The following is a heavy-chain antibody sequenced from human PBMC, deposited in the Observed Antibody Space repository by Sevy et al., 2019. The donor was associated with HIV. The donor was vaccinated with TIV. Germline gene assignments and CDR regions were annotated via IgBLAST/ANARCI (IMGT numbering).Heavy chain of an antibody. D-gene: IGHD6-13*01. V-gene: IGHV3-49*04. CDR1: GFTFGDYC. Sequence: GGSLRLSCTASGFTFGDYCMSWVRRAPGKGLEWVAFLKSDVYGGTVDHAASVRGRFVSSRDDSKSIGYLQMNDLKTEDTGVYYCTRWKAAQSIFAYWGQGALVTVSS. J-gene: IGHJ4*02. CDR3: TRWKAAQSIFAY. CDR2: LKSDVYGGTV.